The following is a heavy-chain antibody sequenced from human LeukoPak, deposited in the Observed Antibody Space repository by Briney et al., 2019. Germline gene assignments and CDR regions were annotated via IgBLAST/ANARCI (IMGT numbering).Heavy chain of an antibody. V-gene: IGHV3-66*01. CDR2: IYSGGGT. J-gene: IGHJ4*02. CDR1: GFSVGSNY. D-gene: IGHD1-26*01. CDR3: ARGPIVGVTGDY. Sequence: GGSLRLSCAASGFSVGSNYMSWVRQAPGKGLEWISLIYSGGGTKYADSVKGRFTIPRDSSKNTLFLQMNSLRAEDTAVYYCARGPIVGVTGDYWGQGALVTVSS.